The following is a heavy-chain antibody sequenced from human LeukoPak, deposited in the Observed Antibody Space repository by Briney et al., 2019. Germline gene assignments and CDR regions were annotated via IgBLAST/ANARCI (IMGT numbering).Heavy chain of an antibody. D-gene: IGHD6-13*01. Sequence: GGSLRLSCAASGFTFSSYWMSWVRQAPGKGLVWVSRINSDGSSTSYADSVKGRFTISRDNAKNTLYLQMNSLRAEDTAVYYCARPRYSSSLVDYWGQGTLVTVSS. V-gene: IGHV3-74*01. CDR2: INSDGSST. CDR3: ARPRYSSSLVDY. J-gene: IGHJ4*02. CDR1: GFTFSSYW.